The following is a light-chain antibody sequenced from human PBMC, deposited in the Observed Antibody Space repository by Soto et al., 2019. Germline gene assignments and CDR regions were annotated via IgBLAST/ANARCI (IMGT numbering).Light chain of an antibody. CDR1: SNDVGGYNY. V-gene: IGLV2-11*01. Sequence: QSVLTQPPSVSGSPGQSVTISCTGTSNDVGGYNYVAWYQQHPGKAPKIMIYDVTKRPSGVPDRFSGPKSGNTASLTISGLQAEDEADYYCRSNAGNVEVFGTGTKVTVL. CDR3: RSNAGNVEV. CDR2: DVT. J-gene: IGLJ1*01.